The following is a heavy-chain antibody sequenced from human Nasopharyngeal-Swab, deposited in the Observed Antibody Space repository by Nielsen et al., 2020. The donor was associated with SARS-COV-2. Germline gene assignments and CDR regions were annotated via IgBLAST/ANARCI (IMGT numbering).Heavy chain of an antibody. Sequence: ASVKVSCKASGYTFTSYAMNWVRQAPGQGLEWMGWINTNTGHPTYAQGFTGRFVFSLDTSVSTAYLQISSLKAEDTAVYYCARDEKSQGIFGVVISGQWWFDPWGQGTLVTVSS. J-gene: IGHJ5*02. V-gene: IGHV7-4-1*02. CDR2: INTNTGHP. CDR3: ARDEKSQGIFGVVISGQWWFDP. D-gene: IGHD3-3*01. CDR1: GYTFTSYA.